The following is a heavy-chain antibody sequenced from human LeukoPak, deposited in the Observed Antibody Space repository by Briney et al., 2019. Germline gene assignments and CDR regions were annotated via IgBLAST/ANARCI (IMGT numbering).Heavy chain of an antibody. CDR3: ARDLRYSSSRDAFDI. D-gene: IGHD6-13*01. V-gene: IGHV1-69*13. CDR2: IIPIFGTA. CDR1: GGTFSSYA. J-gene: IGHJ3*02. Sequence: ASVKVSCKASGGTFSSYAISWVRQAPGQGLEWMGGIIPIFGTANYAQKFQGRVTITADESTSTAYMELSSLRSEDTAVYYCARDLRYSSSRDAFDIWGQGTMVTVSS.